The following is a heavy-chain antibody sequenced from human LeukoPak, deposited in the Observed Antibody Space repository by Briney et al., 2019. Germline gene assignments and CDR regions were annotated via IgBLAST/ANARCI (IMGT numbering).Heavy chain of an antibody. J-gene: IGHJ4*02. V-gene: IGHV3-30-3*01. CDR2: ISYDGSNK. D-gene: IGHD2-2*01. CDR3: ARAIPAAIVSSSDY. CDR1: GFKFSSYA. Sequence: GRSLRLSCAASGFKFSSYAMHWVRQDPGKGLEWVAVISYDGSNKYYADSVKGRFTISRDNSKNTLYLQMNSLRAEDTAVYYCARAIPAAIVSSSDYWGQGTLVTVSS.